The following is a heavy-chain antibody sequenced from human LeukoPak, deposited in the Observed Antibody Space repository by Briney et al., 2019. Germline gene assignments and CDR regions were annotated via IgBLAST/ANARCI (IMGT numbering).Heavy chain of an antibody. CDR2: ISDIGSI. D-gene: IGHD2/OR15-2a*01. CDR3: AGHHPRNTVDF. CDR1: GGAISSYY. Sequence: SETLSLTCTVSGGAISSYYWSWIRQPPRKGLEWIAYISDIGSINYNPSLKSRVTISLDTSKNQFSLKLSSVTAADTAVYYCAGHHPRNTVDFWGQGTLVTVSS. J-gene: IGHJ4*02. V-gene: IGHV4-59*08.